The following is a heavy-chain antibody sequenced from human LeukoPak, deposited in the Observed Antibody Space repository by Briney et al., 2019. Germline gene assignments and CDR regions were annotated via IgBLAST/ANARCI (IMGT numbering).Heavy chain of an antibody. J-gene: IGHJ4*02. V-gene: IGHV4-34*01. CDR3: ARAKLRIQLWYMDY. CDR2: INHSGST. Sequence: PSETLSLTCAVYGGSFSGYYWSWIRQPPGKGLEWIGEINHSGSTNYNPSLKSRVTISVDTSKNQFSLKLSSVTAADTAVYYCARAKLRIQLWYMDYWGQRTLVTVSS. CDR1: GGSFSGYY. D-gene: IGHD5-18*01.